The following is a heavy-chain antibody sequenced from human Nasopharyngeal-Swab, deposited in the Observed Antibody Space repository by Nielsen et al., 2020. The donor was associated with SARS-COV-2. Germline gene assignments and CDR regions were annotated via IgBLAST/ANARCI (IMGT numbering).Heavy chain of an antibody. CDR3: ASSEAAMETYYYYGMDV. J-gene: IGHJ6*02. CDR2: MNPNSGNT. Sequence: ASVKVSCKASGYTFTSYDINWVRQDTGQGLEWMGWMNPNSGNTGYAQKFQGRVTMTRNTSISTAYMELSSLRSEDTAVYYCASSEAAMETYYYYGMDVWGQGTTVTVSS. V-gene: IGHV1-8*01. CDR1: GYTFTSYD. D-gene: IGHD5-18*01.